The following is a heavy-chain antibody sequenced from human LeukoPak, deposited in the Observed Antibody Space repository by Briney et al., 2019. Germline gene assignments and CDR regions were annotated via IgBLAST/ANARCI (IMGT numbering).Heavy chain of an antibody. D-gene: IGHD2-8*01. J-gene: IGHJ3*02. Sequence: PSETLSLTCTVSGGSISSYYWSWIRQPPGKGLEWIGYIYYSGSTNYNPSLKSRVTISVDTSKNQFSLKLSSVTAADTAVYYCARYYCTNGVCYREHDAFDIWGQGTMVTVSS. CDR1: GGSISSYY. V-gene: IGHV4-59*01. CDR3: ARYYCTNGVCYREHDAFDI. CDR2: IYYSGST.